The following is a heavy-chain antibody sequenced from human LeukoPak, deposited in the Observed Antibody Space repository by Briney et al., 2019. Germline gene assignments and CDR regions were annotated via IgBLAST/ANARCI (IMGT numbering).Heavy chain of an antibody. D-gene: IGHD6-6*01. J-gene: IGHJ4*02. Sequence: ASVKVSCKVSGYTLTELSMHWVRQAPGKGLEWMGGFDPEDGETIYAQKFQGRVTMTEDTSTNTAYMELRSLRSDDTAVYYCAISITARPNLYYFDHWGQGTLVTVSS. CDR2: FDPEDGET. CDR1: GYTLTELS. CDR3: AISITARPNLYYFDH. V-gene: IGHV1-24*01.